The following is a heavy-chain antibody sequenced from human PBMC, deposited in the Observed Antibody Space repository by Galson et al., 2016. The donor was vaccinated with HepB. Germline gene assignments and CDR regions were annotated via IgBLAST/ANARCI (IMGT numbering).Heavy chain of an antibody. J-gene: IGHJ4*02. D-gene: IGHD4-17*01. CDR2: INSGGTT. CDR1: GFTFSSYS. CDR3: VRWLGYGAF. V-gene: IGHV3-23*01. Sequence: SLRLSCAASGFTFSSYSITWVRQPPGKGLEWVSGINSGGTTYYADSVKGRFTISRDNSKNTLYLQMNSLRVEDTAVYYCVRWLGYGAFWGQGTLVTVSS.